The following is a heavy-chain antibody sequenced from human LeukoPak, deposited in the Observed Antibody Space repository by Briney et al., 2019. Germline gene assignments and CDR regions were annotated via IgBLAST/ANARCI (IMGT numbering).Heavy chain of an antibody. Sequence: SETLSLTCNVSGDSITSGAFYWAWVRQSPGKGLEWIGNVYYSGSTQYNPSLRGRVSISMDKTKNQFSLNLNSVSVTDTAIYYCARRDYAAWFDPWGQGTLVTVSS. CDR3: ARRDYAAWFDP. V-gene: IGHV4-39*01. CDR1: GDSITSGAFY. CDR2: VYYSGST. D-gene: IGHD4/OR15-4a*01. J-gene: IGHJ5*02.